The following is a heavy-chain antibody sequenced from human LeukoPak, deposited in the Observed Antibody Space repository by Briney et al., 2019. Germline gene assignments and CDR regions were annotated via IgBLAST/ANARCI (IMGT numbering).Heavy chain of an antibody. D-gene: IGHD3-9*01. CDR2: MNPNSGNT. J-gene: IGHJ4*02. Sequence: ASVKVSCKASGYTFTSYDINWVRQATGQVLEWMGWMNPNSGNTGYAQKFQGRVTMTRNTSISTAYMELSSLRSEDTAVYYCARGFTPHYDILPGPTVDYWGQGTLVTVSS. CDR1: GYTFTSYD. CDR3: ARGFTPHYDILPGPTVDY. V-gene: IGHV1-8*01.